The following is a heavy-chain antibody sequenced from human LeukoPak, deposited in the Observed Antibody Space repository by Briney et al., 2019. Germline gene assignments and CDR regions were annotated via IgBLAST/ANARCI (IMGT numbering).Heavy chain of an antibody. CDR1: GGSISSSSYY. CDR3: ARGRGQQLWLY. J-gene: IGHJ4*02. D-gene: IGHD5-18*01. CDR2: IYYSGST. Sequence: SETLSLTCTVSGGSISSSSYYWGWIRQPPGKGLEWIGSIYYSGSTYYNPSLKSRVTISVDTSKNQFSLKLSSVTAADTAVHYCARGRGQQLWLYWGQGTLVTVSS. V-gene: IGHV4-39*07.